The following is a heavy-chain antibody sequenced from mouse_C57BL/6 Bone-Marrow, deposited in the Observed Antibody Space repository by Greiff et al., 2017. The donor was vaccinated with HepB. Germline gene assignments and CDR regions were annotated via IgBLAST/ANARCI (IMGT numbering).Heavy chain of an antibody. Sequence: QVQLQQSGAELVRPGPSVKVSCKASGYSFTNYLIEWVKQRPGQGLEWIGVINPGSGGTNYNEKFKGKATLTADKSSSTAYMQLSSLTSEDSAVYFCARSDYDIGFDYWGQGTTLTVSS. CDR1: GYSFTNYL. CDR2: INPGSGGT. V-gene: IGHV1-54*01. J-gene: IGHJ2*01. D-gene: IGHD2-4*01. CDR3: ARSDYDIGFDY.